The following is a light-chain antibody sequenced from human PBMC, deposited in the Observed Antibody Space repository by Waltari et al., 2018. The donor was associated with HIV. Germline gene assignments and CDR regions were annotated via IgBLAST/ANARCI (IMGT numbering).Light chain of an antibody. CDR3: SSYANNTSDVL. J-gene: IGLJ2*01. V-gene: IGLV2-23*01. CDR1: SSDIHTFNL. CDR2: EAT. Sequence: QSALTQPAAMSGSPGQSTTIPCTRTSSDIHTFNLVSWYQQYPGKAPQLIMYEATQRPSGVSNRFSGSKFGNTASLTISGLQADDEADYYCSSYANNTSDVLFGGGTKLTVL.